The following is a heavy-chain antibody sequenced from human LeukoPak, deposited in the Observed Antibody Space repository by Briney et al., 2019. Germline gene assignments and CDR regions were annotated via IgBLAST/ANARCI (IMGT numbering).Heavy chain of an antibody. CDR3: ARGGSPPEALGDAFDI. D-gene: IGHD1-26*01. CDR1: GFTFSRYW. V-gene: IGHV3-74*01. Sequence: GGSLRLSCAASGFTFSRYWMHWVRQTPGKGLVRVSRINSDGSSTINADSVKGRFTISRDNAKNTLYLQMNSLRVEDTAVYFCARGGSPPEALGDAFDIWGQGTMVTVSS. CDR2: INSDGSST. J-gene: IGHJ3*02.